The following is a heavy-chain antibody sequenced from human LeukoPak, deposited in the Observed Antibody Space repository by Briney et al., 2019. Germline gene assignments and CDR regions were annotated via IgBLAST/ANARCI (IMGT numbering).Heavy chain of an antibody. CDR1: GYPFTGYY. V-gene: IGHV1-2*02. CDR2: INPETGAT. D-gene: IGHD3-10*01. J-gene: IGHJ4*02. CDR3: ARENLNYYGSGSYLY. Sequence: ASVQLSCKASGYPFTGYYIHWVRQGPGQGLEWLGWINPETGATKYAQGFEGRVTLTRDTSVTTAHMELSGQRSDDAAVYYCARENLNYYGSGSYLYWGQGSQVTVSS.